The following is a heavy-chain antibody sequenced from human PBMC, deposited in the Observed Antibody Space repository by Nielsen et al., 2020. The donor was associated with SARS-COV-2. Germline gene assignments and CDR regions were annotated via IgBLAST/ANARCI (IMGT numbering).Heavy chain of an antibody. Sequence: SVKVSCKASGGTFSSYAISWVRQAPGQGLEWMGGIIPIFGTANYAQKFQGRVTITADESTSTAYMELSSLRVEDTALYYCVKDKIIVASGSGAFDIWGQGTMVTVSS. CDR3: VKDKIIVASGSGAFDI. J-gene: IGHJ3*02. CDR2: IIPIFGTA. D-gene: IGHD6-13*01. CDR1: GGTFSSYA. V-gene: IGHV1-69*13.